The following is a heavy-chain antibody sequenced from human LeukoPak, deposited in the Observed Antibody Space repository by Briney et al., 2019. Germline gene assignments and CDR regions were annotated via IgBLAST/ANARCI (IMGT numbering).Heavy chain of an antibody. D-gene: IGHD2-2*02. CDR1: GYTFTGYY. CDR3: ARIVCSSTSCYTSYFDY. CDR2: IKPNRGGT. Sequence: ASVKVSCKASGYTFTGYYMHCVRQAPGQGLEWMGWIKPNRGGTNYAQKFQGRVTMTRDTSISTAYMELSRLRSDDTAVYYCARIVCSSTSCYTSYFDYWGQGTLVTVSS. V-gene: IGHV1-2*02. J-gene: IGHJ4*02.